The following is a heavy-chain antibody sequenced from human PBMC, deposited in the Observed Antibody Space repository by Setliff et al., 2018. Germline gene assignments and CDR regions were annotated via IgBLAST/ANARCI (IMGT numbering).Heavy chain of an antibody. J-gene: IGHJ3*02. D-gene: IGHD1-26*01. V-gene: IGHV4-4*07. Sequence: SETLSLTCTVSGGSISNYCWSWIRQPAGKGLEWIGRIYTSGSTNYNPSLKSRVTMSVDTSKNQFSLKLSSVTAADTAVYYCAGKGISALSGAFDMWGQGTMVTVSS. CDR1: GGSISNYC. CDR2: IYTSGST. CDR3: AGKGISALSGAFDM.